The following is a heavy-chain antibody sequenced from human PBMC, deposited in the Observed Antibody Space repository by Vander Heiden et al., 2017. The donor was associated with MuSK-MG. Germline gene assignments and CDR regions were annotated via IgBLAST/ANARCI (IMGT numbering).Heavy chain of an antibody. CDR3: ARVRRLNTIPGPRGHAFDI. CDR1: GYTFTSYD. V-gene: IGHV1-8*01. Sequence: QVQLVQSGAEVKKPGASVKVSCKASGYTFTSYDINWVRQATGQGLEWMGWMNPNSGNTGYAQKFQGRVTMTRNTSISTAYMELSSLRSEDTAVYYCARVRRLNTIPGPRGHAFDIWGQGTMVTVSS. D-gene: IGHD3-9*01. CDR2: MNPNSGNT. J-gene: IGHJ3*02.